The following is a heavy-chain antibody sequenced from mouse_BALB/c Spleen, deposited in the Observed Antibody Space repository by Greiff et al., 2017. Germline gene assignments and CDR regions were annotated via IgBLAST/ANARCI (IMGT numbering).Heavy chain of an antibody. V-gene: IGHV2-2*02. CDR1: GFSLTSYG. D-gene: IGHD1-2*01. CDR3: ARNWATATYYAMDY. Sequence: QVQLKESGPGLVQPSQSLSITCTVSGFSLTSYGVHWVRQSPGKGLEWLGVIWSGGSTDYNAAFISRLSISKDNSKSQVFFKMNSLQANDTAIYYCARNWATATYYAMDYWGQGTSVTVSS. J-gene: IGHJ4*01. CDR2: IWSGGST.